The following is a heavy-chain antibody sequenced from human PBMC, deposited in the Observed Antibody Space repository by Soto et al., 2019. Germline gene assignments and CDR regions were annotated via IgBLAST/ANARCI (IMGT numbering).Heavy chain of an antibody. CDR3: ARDRKESYYYYGMDV. CDR1: GFTFSSYS. J-gene: IGHJ6*02. CDR2: ISSSSSYI. Sequence: PGGSLRLSCAASGFTFSSYSMNWVRQAPGKGLEWVSSISSSSSYIYYADSVKGRFTTSRDNAKNSLYLQMNSLRAEDTAVYYCARDRKESYYYYGMDVWGQGTTVTVSS. V-gene: IGHV3-21*01.